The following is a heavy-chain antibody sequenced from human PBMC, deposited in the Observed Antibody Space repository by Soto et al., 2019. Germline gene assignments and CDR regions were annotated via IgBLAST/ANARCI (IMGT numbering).Heavy chain of an antibody. CDR1: GGTFSSYT. V-gene: IGHV1-69*08. J-gene: IGHJ4*02. CDR3: ARDVTGYCSGGSCYS. D-gene: IGHD2-15*01. CDR2: IIPILGIA. Sequence: QVQLVQSGAEVKKPGSSVKVSCKASGGTFSSYTISWVRQAPGQGLEWMGRIIPILGIANYAQKFKGRVTITADKSTSTAYMELSSLRSEDTAVYYCARDVTGYCSGGSCYSWGQGTLVTVSS.